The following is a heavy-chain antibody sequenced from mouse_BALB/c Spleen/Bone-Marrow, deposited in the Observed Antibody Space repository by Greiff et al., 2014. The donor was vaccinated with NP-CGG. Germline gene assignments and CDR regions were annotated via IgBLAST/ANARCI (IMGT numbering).Heavy chain of an antibody. CDR2: ILPGSGTA. CDR3: ARAPVVPYYFDF. CDR1: GYTFSNYW. J-gene: IGHJ2*01. Sequence: VQLQQSGAELMKPGASVKISCKATGYTFSNYWIDWVKQRPGHGLEWIGEILPGSGTANYNEKFKGKATFTADTSSNTAYMQLSSLTSEDSALYYCARAPVVPYYFDFWGQGTTLTVSS. D-gene: IGHD1-1*01. V-gene: IGHV1-9*01.